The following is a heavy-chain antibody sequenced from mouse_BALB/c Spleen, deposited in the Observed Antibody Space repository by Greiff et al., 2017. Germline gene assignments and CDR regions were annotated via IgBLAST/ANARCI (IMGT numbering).Heavy chain of an antibody. D-gene: IGHD1-1*01. J-gene: IGHJ4*01. CDR1: GYAFSSSW. CDR3: ARDYYGSSDSGARGY. V-gene: IGHV1-82*01. CDR2: IYPGDGDT. Sequence: QVQLQQSGPELVQPGASVKISCNASGYAFSSSWMNWVQQRPGQGLEWIGRIYPGDGDTNYDGKFTGKATLTADKSSSTAYMQLSSLTSVDSAVYFCARDYYGSSDSGARGYGGQGTSVSVSS.